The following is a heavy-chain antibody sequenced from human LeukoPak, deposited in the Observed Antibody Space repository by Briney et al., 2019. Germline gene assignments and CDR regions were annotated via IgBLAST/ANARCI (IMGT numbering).Heavy chain of an antibody. D-gene: IGHD3-10*01. CDR3: ARAVLRGIITF. Sequence: PGGSLRLSCAASGFTVSGNYMSWVRQAPGKGLEWVSVIYSGGSTYYADSVKGRFTISRDNSKNTLYLQMNSLRAEDTAVYFCARAVLRGIITFWGQGTLVTVSS. CDR2: IYSGGST. J-gene: IGHJ4*02. V-gene: IGHV3-66*01. CDR1: GFTVSGNY.